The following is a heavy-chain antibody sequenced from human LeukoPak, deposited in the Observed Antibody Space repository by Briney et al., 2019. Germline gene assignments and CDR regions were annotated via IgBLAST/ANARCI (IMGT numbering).Heavy chain of an antibody. J-gene: IGHJ5*02. CDR1: GGSISSGGYS. D-gene: IGHD3-22*01. V-gene: IGHV4-30-2*01. Sequence: PSETLSLTCAVSGGSISSGGYSWSWIRQPPGTGLEWIGYIDHSESTYYYPSLKSRVIISVDRSKNQFSLKLSSVTAADTAVYYCARVKVVVITFWFDPWGQGTLVTVSS. CDR3: ARVKVVVITFWFDP. CDR2: IDHSEST.